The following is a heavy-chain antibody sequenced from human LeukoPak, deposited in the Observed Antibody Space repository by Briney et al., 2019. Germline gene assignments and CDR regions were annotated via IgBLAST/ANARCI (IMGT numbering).Heavy chain of an antibody. D-gene: IGHD2-2*02. J-gene: IGHJ5*02. V-gene: IGHV3-20*01. CDR3: ARDRCSSTSCYNTPNWFDP. CDR1: GFKFDDYG. Sequence: GGSLRLSCAASGFKFDDYGMSWVRQAPGKGLEWVSGRGYADSVKGRFTISRDNAKNSVYLQMNSLRSEDTAFYHCARDRCSSTSCYNTPNWFDPWGQGTLVTVSS. CDR2: R.